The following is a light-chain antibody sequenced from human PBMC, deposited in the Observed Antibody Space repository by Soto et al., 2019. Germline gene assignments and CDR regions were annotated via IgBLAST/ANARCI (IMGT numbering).Light chain of an antibody. V-gene: IGLV2-14*03. CDR1: SSGIGTYNY. J-gene: IGLJ2*01. CDR3: CSYTSATTLVV. Sequence: QSALTQPASVSGSPGQSITISCTGTSSGIGTYNYVSWYQRHPGEAPKLLIYDATTRPSGVSDRFSGSKSGNTAFLTISGLQAEDEADYCCCSYTSATTLVVFGRGTKLTVL. CDR2: DAT.